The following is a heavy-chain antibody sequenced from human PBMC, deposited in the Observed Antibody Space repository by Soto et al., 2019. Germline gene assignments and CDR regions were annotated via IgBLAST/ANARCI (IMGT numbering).Heavy chain of an antibody. CDR2: ISYDGSNK. CDR3: AKEVWSGPMDV. Sequence: QGQLVESGGGVVQPGRSLRLSCAASGFTFSSYGMHWVRQAPGKGLEWVAVISYDGSNKYYADSVKGRFTISRDNSKNTLYLQMNSLRAEDTAVYYCAKEVWSGPMDVWGQGTTVTVSS. D-gene: IGHD3-3*01. CDR1: GFTFSSYG. V-gene: IGHV3-30*18. J-gene: IGHJ6*02.